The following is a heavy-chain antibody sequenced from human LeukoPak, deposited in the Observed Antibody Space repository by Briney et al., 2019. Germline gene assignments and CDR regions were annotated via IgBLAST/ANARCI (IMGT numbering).Heavy chain of an antibody. CDR3: ARHRSYYDSSGPFDP. V-gene: IGHV4-30-2*03. CDR1: GGSISSGAYS. Sequence: SETLSLTCAVSGGSISSGAYSWNWIRQPPGKGLEWIGSIYYSGSTYYNPSLKSRVTISVDTSKNQFSLKLSSVTAADTAVYYCARHRSYYDSSGPFDPWGQGTLVTVSS. D-gene: IGHD3-22*01. CDR2: IYYSGST. J-gene: IGHJ5*02.